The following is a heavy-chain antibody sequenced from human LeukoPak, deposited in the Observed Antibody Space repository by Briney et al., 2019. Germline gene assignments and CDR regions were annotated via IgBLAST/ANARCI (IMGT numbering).Heavy chain of an antibody. V-gene: IGHV4-61*01. CDR1: GGSVSSGSFY. D-gene: IGHD4-17*01. CDR2: IYYTGRT. CDR3: ASPGPDFGDYAYAY. J-gene: IGHJ4*02. Sequence: SETLSLTCTVSGGSVSSGSFYWSWIRQPPGKGLEWFGYIYYTGRTIYNPSLKSRVTISLDTSKNQFSLRLTTVTAADTAVYYCASPGPDFGDYAYAYWGRGALVTVSS.